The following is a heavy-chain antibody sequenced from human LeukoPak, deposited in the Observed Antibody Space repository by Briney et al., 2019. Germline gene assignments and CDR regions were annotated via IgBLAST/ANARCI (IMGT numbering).Heavy chain of an antibody. V-gene: IGHV4-59*01. CDR3: AREVGYCSGGSGYSYFDH. CDR1: GGSISSYY. D-gene: IGHD2-15*01. J-gene: IGHJ4*02. Sequence: SETLSLTCTVSGGSISSYYWSWIRQPPGKGLEWIGYIYYSGSTNYNASLTNRVTISVDTSKNQFSLKLSSVTAADTAVYYCAREVGYCSGGSGYSYFDHWGQGTLVTVSS. CDR2: IYYSGST.